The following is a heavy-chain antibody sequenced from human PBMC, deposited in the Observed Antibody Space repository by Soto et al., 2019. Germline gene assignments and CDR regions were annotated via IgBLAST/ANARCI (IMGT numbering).Heavy chain of an antibody. CDR1: GGSSSGYY. J-gene: IGHJ6*03. D-gene: IGHD4-4*01. CDR3: ARLTVTSYYYYYMDV. Sequence: SETLSLTCAVYGGSSSGYYWSWIRQPPGKGLEWIGEINHSGSTNYNPSLKSRVTISVDTSKNQFSLKLSSVTAADTAVYYCARLTVTSYYYYYMDVWGKGTTVTVSS. CDR2: INHSGST. V-gene: IGHV4-34*01.